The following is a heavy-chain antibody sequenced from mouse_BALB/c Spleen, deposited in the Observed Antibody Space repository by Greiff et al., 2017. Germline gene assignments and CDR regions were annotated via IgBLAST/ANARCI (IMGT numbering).Heavy chain of an antibody. D-gene: IGHD1-1*01. V-gene: IGHV5-6-5*01. CDR3: ARGAVVATGGYFDV. CDR2: ISSGGST. CDR1: GFTFSSYA. J-gene: IGHJ1*01. Sequence: DVQLVESGGGLVKPGGSLKLSCAASGFTFSSYAMSWVRQTPEKRLEWVASISSGGSTYYPDSVKGRFTISRDNARNILYLQMSSLRSEDTAMYYCARGAVVATGGYFDVWGAGTTVTVSS.